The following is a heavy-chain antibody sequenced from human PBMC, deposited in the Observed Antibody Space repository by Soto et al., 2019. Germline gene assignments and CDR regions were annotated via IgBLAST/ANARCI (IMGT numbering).Heavy chain of an antibody. CDR3: VRCLHCSNGGSFDP. CDR1: GGSFSGYY. J-gene: IGHJ5*02. V-gene: IGHV4-34*01. Sequence: TSETLSLTCAVYGGSFSGYYWSWIRQPPGKGLEWIGEINHSGSTNYNPSLKSRVTISVDTSKNQFSLKLSSVTAADTAVYYCVRCLHCSNGGSFDPWGKGSLVTVYS. D-gene: IGHD2-8*01. CDR2: INHSGST.